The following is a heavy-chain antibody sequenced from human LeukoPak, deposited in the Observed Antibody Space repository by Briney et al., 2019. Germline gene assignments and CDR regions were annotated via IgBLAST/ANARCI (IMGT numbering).Heavy chain of an antibody. CDR3: ARGSGYSSSWPNNYYYYMDV. V-gene: IGHV1-8*01. D-gene: IGHD6-13*01. CDR1: GYTFTSYD. Sequence: ASVKVSCKASGYTFTSYDINWVRQATGQGLEWMGWMNPNSGNTGYAQKFQGRVTMTRNTSISTAYMELSSLRSEDTAVYYCARGSGYSSSWPNNYYYYMDVWGKGTTVTIS. CDR2: MNPNSGNT. J-gene: IGHJ6*03.